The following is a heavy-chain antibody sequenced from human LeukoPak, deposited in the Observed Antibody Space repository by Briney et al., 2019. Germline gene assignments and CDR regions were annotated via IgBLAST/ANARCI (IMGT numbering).Heavy chain of an antibody. D-gene: IGHD3-10*01. V-gene: IGHV1-69*06. CDR3: ARVLGAGSYYWFDP. CDR1: GFTFSSYA. Sequence: PGRSLRLSCAASGFTFSSYAISWVRQAPGQGLEWMGGIIPIFGTANYAQKFQGRVTITADKSTSTAYMELSSLRSEDTAVYYCARVLGAGSYYWFDPWGQGTLVTVSS. CDR2: IIPIFGTA. J-gene: IGHJ5*02.